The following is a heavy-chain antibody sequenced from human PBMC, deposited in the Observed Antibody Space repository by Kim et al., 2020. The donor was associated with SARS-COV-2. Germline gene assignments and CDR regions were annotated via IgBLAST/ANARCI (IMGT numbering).Heavy chain of an antibody. D-gene: IGHD6-19*01. V-gene: IGHV1-18*01. CDR3: ARESSGWTHPLDY. Sequence: YAQKLQGRVTMTTDTSTSTAYMELRSLRSDDTAVYYCARESSGWTHPLDYWGQGTLVTVSS. J-gene: IGHJ4*02.